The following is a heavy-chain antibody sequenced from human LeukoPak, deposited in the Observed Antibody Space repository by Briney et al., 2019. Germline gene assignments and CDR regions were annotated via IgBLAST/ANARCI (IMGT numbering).Heavy chain of an antibody. J-gene: IGHJ5*02. CDR2: IIPILGIA. D-gene: IGHD3-10*01. CDR1: GGTFSSYA. V-gene: IGHV1-69*04. CDR3: ARDPLSRGASENWFDP. Sequence: SVKVSCKASGGTFSSYAISWVRQAPGQGLEWMGRIIPILGIANYAQKFQGRVTITADKSTSTAYMELSSLRSEDTAVYYCARDPLSRGASENWFDPWGQGTLVTVSS.